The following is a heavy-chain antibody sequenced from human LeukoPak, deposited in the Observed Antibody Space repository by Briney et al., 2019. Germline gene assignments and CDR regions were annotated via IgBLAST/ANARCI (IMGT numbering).Heavy chain of an antibody. J-gene: IGHJ5*02. CDR1: GYTFTSYG. D-gene: IGHD3-3*01. V-gene: IGHV1-18*01. CDR2: IGAYNGNT. Sequence: ASVTVSCKASGYTFTSYGISWVRQPPGQGLEWMGWIGAYNGNTNYAQKLQGRVTMTTDTSTSTAYMELRSLRSDDTAVYYCASAGVINPSGYYSPWGQGTLVTVSS. CDR3: ASAGVINPSGYYSP.